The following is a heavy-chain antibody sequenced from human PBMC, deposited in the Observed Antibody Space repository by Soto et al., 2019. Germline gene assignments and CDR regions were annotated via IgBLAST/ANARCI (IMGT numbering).Heavy chain of an antibody. D-gene: IGHD3-22*01. CDR3: ARGGGDDYDSSGYLGYYYYGMDV. CDR1: GGSISSGYYY. J-gene: IGHJ6*02. V-gene: IGHV4-30-4*01. CDR2: IYYSGST. Sequence: SETLSLTCSVSGGSISSGYYYWSWIRQPPGKGLEWIGYIYYSGSTYYNPSLKSRVTISVDTSKNQFSLKLSSVTAADTAVYYCARGGGDDYDSSGYLGYYYYGMDVWGQGTTVT.